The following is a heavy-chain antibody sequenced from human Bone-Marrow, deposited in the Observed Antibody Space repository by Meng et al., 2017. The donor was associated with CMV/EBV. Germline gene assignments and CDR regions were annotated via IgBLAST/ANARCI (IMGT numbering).Heavy chain of an antibody. V-gene: IGHV4-39*01. CDR3: ARLYYDFWSGYGCFDY. Sequence: ESLKISCTVSGGSISGSNYYWGWIRQPPGKGLYNPSLKSRVTISVDTSKSQFSLKLGSVTAADTAVYYCARLYYDFWSGYGCFDYWGQGTLVTVSS. J-gene: IGHJ4*02. D-gene: IGHD3-3*01. CDR1: GGSISGSNYY.